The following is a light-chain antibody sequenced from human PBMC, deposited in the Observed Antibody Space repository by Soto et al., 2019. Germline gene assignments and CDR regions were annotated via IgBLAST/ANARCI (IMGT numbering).Light chain of an antibody. J-gene: IGLJ3*02. CDR2: GNS. V-gene: IGLV1-40*01. CDR1: SSNIGAGYD. CDR3: QSYDSRLSGWV. Sequence: QSVLTQPPSVSGAPGQRVTISCTGSSSNIGAGYDVHWYQQLPGTAPKLLIYGNSNRPSGVPDRFSGSKSGTSASLAITGLQAEDEADYYRQSYDSRLSGWVFGGGTKPTVL.